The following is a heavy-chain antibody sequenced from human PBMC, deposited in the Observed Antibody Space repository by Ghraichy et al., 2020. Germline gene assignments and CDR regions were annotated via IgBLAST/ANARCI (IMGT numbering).Heavy chain of an antibody. CDR2: ITTSKGNT. CDR1: GYSFTNYG. CDR3: ARGINYFDP. D-gene: IGHD1-7*01. V-gene: IGHV1-18*01. Sequence: ASVKVPCKTSGYSFTNYGISWVRQAPGQGLEWMGWITTSKGNTHSAQKLQGRVTMTTDTSTSTVYMELRSLTYDDTAVYYCARGINYFDPWGQGTLVTVSS. J-gene: IGHJ5*02.